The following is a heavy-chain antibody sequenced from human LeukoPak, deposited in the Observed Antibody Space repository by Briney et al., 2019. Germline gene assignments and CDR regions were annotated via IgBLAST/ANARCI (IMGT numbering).Heavy chain of an antibody. CDR3: ARHVRGPYGSGSPIFDY. V-gene: IGHV5-10-1*01. CDR1: GYRFTSYW. J-gene: IGHJ4*02. D-gene: IGHD3-10*01. Sequence: GGALRISFKGSGYRFTSYWISWVRPMPGKGLEWMGRIEPSDSYTNYSPSFQGHVTISADKSISTAYLQWSSLKASDTAMYYCARHVRGPYGSGSPIFDYWGQGTLVTVSS. CDR2: IEPSDSYT.